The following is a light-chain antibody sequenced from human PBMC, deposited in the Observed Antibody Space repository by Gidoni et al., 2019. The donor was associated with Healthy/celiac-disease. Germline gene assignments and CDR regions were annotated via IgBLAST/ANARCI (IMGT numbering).Light chain of an antibody. CDR1: QGIRND. CDR2: AAS. V-gene: IGKV1-6*01. CDR3: LQDYNYPRT. Sequence: IQMPHPPSPLSGSVGNRVTIPCRPSQGIRNDLGWYQQKPGKAPKLLIDAASSLQSGVPSRFSGSGSGTDFTLTISSLQPEDFATYYCLQDYNYPRTFGQGTKVEIK. J-gene: IGKJ1*01.